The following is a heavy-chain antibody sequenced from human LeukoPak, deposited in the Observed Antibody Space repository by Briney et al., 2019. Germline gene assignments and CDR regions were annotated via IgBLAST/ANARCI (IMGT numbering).Heavy chain of an antibody. CDR2: ISSSSSYI. Sequence: GGSLRLSCAASGFTFSSYSMTWVRQAPGKGLEWVSSISSSSSYIYYADSVKGRFTISRDNANNSLYLQMNSLRAEDTAVYYCARDFPTGDYASFGGYWGQGTLVTVSS. D-gene: IGHD4-17*01. V-gene: IGHV3-21*01. J-gene: IGHJ4*02. CDR3: ARDFPTGDYASFGGY. CDR1: GFTFSSYS.